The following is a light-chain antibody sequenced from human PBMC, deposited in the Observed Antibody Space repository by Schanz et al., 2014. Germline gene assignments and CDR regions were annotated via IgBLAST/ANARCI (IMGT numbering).Light chain of an antibody. CDR2: GAS. CDR1: QSVSSSY. Sequence: EIVLTQSPGTLSLSPGERATLSCRASQSVSSSYLAWYQQKPGQAPRLLIYGASTRATGIPARFRGSGSETEFTLTISSLQSEDFGVYYCRQYDNWPPYTFGQGTKLEIK. V-gene: IGKV3-15*01. CDR3: RQYDNWPPYT. J-gene: IGKJ2*01.